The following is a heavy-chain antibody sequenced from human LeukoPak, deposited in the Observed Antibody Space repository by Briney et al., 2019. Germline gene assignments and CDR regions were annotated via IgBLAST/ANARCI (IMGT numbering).Heavy chain of an antibody. V-gene: IGHV3-23*01. CDR1: GFTFSSYA. D-gene: IGHD2-21*02. J-gene: IGHJ4*02. CDR2: ISGSGGST. Sequence: PGGSLRLSCAASGFTFSSYAMSWVRQAPGKGLEWVSAISGSGGSTYYADSVKGRFTISRDNSKNTLYLQMNSPRAEDTAVYYCAKDVTIVVVTYFDYWGQGTLVTVSS. CDR3: AKDVTIVVVTYFDY.